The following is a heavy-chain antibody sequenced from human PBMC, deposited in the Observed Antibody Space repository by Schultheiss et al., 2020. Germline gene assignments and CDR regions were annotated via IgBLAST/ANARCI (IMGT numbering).Heavy chain of an antibody. CDR3: ARDETFCDSSGYHYYFDY. Sequence: GGSLRLSCAASGFTVSSNYMSWVRQAPGKGLEWVGRSGDKANPYTTEFAASVKGRFTISRDDSKNSLYLQMNSLRAEDTAVYYCARDETFCDSSGYHYYFDYWGQGTLVTVSS. V-gene: IGHV3-72*01. J-gene: IGHJ4*02. CDR1: GFTVSSNY. CDR2: SGDKANPYTT. D-gene: IGHD3-22*01.